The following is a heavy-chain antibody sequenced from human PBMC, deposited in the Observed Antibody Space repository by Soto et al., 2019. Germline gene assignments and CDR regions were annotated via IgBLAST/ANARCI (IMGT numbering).Heavy chain of an antibody. CDR3: ANIVITLGGFVENDVFEV. CDR1: GFSLITRGVG. J-gene: IGHJ3*01. D-gene: IGHD3-16*01. V-gene: IGHV2-5*02. CDR2: IYWDDDK. Sequence: SGPTLVNPTETLTLTCTFSGFSLITRGVGVGWIRQPPGKALEWLAVIYWDDDKRYSPSLKTRLVLTKDTPKNQVLLTMTNMDFLNPAKFFCANIVITLGGFVENDVFEVGAKGKMATVSS.